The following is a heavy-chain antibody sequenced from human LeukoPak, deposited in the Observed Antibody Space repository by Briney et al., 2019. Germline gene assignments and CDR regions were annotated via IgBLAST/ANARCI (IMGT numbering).Heavy chain of an antibody. CDR1: GGSISSYY. CDR3: ARGRYYYDSSGYYWEVFDY. Sequence: SETLSLTCTVSGGSISSYYWSWIRQPAGKGLEWIGRIYTSGSTNYNPSLKSRVTMPVDTSKNQFSLKLSSVTAADTAVYYCARGRYYYDSSGYYWEVFDYWGQGTLVTVSS. D-gene: IGHD3-22*01. J-gene: IGHJ4*02. V-gene: IGHV4-4*07. CDR2: IYTSGST.